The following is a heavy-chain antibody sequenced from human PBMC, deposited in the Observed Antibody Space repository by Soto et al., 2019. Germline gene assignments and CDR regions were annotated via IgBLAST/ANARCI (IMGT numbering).Heavy chain of an antibody. CDR3: ARGDYGAGGYPFPYFDY. V-gene: IGHV1-2*02. CDR2: INPDSGAT. D-gene: IGHD2-8*02. J-gene: IGHJ4*02. Sequence: HEHLVQSGAEVKRPGASLKVSCKASGYSFTGYYIHWVRQAPGQGLEWMGWINPDSGATNYAQNFQGRVNLPSDTSISTASMDLTSLTSDDTAVYYCARGDYGAGGYPFPYFDYWGQGTLVIVSS. CDR1: GYSFTGYY.